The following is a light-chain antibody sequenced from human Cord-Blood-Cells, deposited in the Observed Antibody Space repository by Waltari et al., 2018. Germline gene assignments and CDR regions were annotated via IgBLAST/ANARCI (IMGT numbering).Light chain of an antibody. V-gene: IGKV1-9*01. J-gene: IGKJ4*01. CDR1: QGISSY. CDR3: QQLNSYPRT. CDR2: AAS. Sequence: DLQLTHSPSFLSASVGAIVTITCRASQGISSYLALYQQKPGKAAKPLIYAASTLQSAVSLRFRGSGAGTEFTLTISSLQPEDFATYDCQQLNSYPRTFGGGTKVEIK.